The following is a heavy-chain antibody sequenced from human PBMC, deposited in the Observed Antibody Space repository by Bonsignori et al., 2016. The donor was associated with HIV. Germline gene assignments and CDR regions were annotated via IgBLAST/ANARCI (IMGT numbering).Heavy chain of an antibody. D-gene: IGHD3-3*01. CDR1: GGTFSRSA. J-gene: IGHJ4*02. CDR3: ARATRRVAEFDY. CDR2: IIPIFGTA. V-gene: IGHV1-69*01. Sequence: QVQLVQSGAEVKKPGSSVKVSCKASGGTFSRSAISWVRQPPGQGLEWMGGIIPIFGTANYAQKFQGRVTITADESTNTAYLEVSSLRSEDTAVYYCARATRRVAEFDYWGQGTLINVSS.